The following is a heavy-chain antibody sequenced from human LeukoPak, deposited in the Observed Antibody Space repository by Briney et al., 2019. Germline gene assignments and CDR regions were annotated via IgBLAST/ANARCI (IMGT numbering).Heavy chain of an antibody. Sequence: SETLSLTCTVSGYSISSGYYWGWIRQPPGKGLEWIGSIYHSGNTYYNPSLKSRVTISIDTSKNQFSLKLNSVTAADTAVYYCAGDGGDEAFDIWGQGTMVTVSS. J-gene: IGHJ3*02. V-gene: IGHV4-38-2*02. CDR3: AGDGGDEAFDI. D-gene: IGHD2-21*01. CDR2: IYHSGNT. CDR1: GYSISSGYY.